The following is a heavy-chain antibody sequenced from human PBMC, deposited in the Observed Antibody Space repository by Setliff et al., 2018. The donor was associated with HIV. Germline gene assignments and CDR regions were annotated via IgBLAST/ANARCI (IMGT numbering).Heavy chain of an antibody. D-gene: IGHD3-3*01. CDR3: ARDSAYYDFWSGYYTGCYMDV. Sequence: GGSLRLSCAASGFTFSSYSMNWVRQAPGKGLEWVSSISSSSSYIYYADSVKGRFTISRDNAKNSLYLQMNSLRAEDTAVYYCARDSAYYDFWSGYYTGCYMDVWGKGTTVTVSS. J-gene: IGHJ6*03. V-gene: IGHV3-21*01. CDR1: GFTFSSYS. CDR2: ISSSSSYI.